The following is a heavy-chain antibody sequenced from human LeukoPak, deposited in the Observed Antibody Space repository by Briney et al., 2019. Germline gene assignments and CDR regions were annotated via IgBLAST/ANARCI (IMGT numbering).Heavy chain of an antibody. CDR1: GGTFSSYA. V-gene: IGHV1-69*04. CDR2: IIPILGIA. Sequence: SVKVSCKASGGTFSSYAISWVRQAPGQGLEWMGRIIPILGIANYAQKFQGRVTITADKSTSTAYMELSSLRSEDTAVYYCARGREGQGGYYFDYWGQGTLVTVSS. CDR3: ARGREGQGGYYFDY. J-gene: IGHJ4*02.